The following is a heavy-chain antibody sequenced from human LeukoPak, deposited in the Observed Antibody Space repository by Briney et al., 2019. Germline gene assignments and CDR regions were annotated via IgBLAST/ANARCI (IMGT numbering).Heavy chain of an antibody. V-gene: IGHV3-23*01. Sequence: VGSPRPSSAASGVTFSSFAMSWGRRAPRGGVEWGSGISGSGGSTYYADSVKGRFTISRDNSKNTLYLQMNSLRAEDTAVYCCAKDCLGTPDDFDYWGQGTLVTVSS. CDR2: ISGSGGST. CDR3: AKDCLGTPDDFDY. CDR1: GVTFSSFA. J-gene: IGHJ4*02. D-gene: IGHD7-27*01.